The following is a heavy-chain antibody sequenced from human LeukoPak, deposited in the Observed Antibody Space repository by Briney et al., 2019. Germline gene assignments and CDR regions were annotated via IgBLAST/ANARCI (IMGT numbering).Heavy chain of an antibody. Sequence: PSETLSLTCTVSGGSISSYYWSWIRQPPGKGLEWIGYIYYSGSTNYNPSLKSRVTISVDTSKNQFSLKLSSVTAADTAVYYCARHKCTNGVCYTGFDYWGQGTLVTVSS. CDR2: IYYSGST. CDR3: ARHKCTNGVCYTGFDY. J-gene: IGHJ4*02. V-gene: IGHV4-59*08. D-gene: IGHD2-8*01. CDR1: GGSISSYY.